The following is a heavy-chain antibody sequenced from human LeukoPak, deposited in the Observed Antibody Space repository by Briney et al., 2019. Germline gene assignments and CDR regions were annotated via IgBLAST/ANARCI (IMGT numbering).Heavy chain of an antibody. Sequence: KTGGSLRLSCAASGFTFSNAWMSWVRQAPGKGLEWVGRIKSKTDGRTTDYAAPVKGRCTISRDDSKNTLYLRMNSLKTEDTAVYDCTTDLQWGLLYRGVDYWGQGTLVTVSS. CDR1: GFTFSNAW. CDR3: TTDLQWGLLYRGVDY. V-gene: IGHV3-15*01. J-gene: IGHJ4*02. CDR2: IKSKTDGRTT. D-gene: IGHD1-26*01.